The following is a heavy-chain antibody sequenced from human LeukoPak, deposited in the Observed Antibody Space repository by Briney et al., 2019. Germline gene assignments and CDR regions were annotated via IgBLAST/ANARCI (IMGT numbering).Heavy chain of an antibody. CDR3: ARGGSSWYRRDPDY. J-gene: IGHJ4*02. CDR1: GFTVSSNY. CDR2: IYSGGST. V-gene: IGHV3-53*01. D-gene: IGHD6-13*01. Sequence: GGSLRLSCAASGFTVSSNYMSWVRQAPGKGQEWVSVIYSGGSTYYADSVKGRFTISRDNSKNTLYLQMNSLRAEDTAVYYCARGGSSWYRRDPDYWGQGTLVTVSS.